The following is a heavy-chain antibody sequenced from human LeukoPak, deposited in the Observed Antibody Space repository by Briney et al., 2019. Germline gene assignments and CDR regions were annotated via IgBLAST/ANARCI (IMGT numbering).Heavy chain of an antibody. Sequence: GGSLRLSCAASGFTFSSYSMNWVRQAPGKGLEWVSYISSSSSTIYYADSVKGRFTISRDNAKNSLYLQMNSLRAEDTAVYYCARATVVVVTDWFDPWGQGTLVTVSS. D-gene: IGHD2-15*01. J-gene: IGHJ5*02. CDR1: GFTFSSYS. V-gene: IGHV3-48*01. CDR2: ISSSSSTI. CDR3: ARATVVVVTDWFDP.